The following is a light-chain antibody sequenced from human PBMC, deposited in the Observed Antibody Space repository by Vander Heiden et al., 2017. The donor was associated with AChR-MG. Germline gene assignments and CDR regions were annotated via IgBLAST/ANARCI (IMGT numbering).Light chain of an antibody. Sequence: QSALTPPASVSGSPGQSSTISWTGASSDVGGYNYVSWDQQHPGKAPKRMIYDVSNRPSGVSNRFSGSKSGNTAALTSAGLQAEDEADYYCSSYTSSSTLEVFGGGTKLTVL. J-gene: IGLJ2*01. CDR1: SSDVGGYNY. CDR3: SSYTSSSTLEV. CDR2: DVS. V-gene: IGLV2-14*01.